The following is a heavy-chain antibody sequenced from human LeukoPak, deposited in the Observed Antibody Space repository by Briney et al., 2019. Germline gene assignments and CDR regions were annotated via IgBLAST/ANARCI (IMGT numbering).Heavy chain of an antibody. Sequence: GASVKVSCKASGYTFTGYYMHWVRQAPGQGLEWMGRINPNSGGTNYAQKFQGRVTMTRDTSISTAYMELSRLRSDDTAVYYCAAQCNDDFCYKRDYMDVWGKGTMVIVSS. CDR1: GYTFTGYY. CDR2: INPNSGGT. D-gene: IGHD2-2*02. J-gene: IGHJ6*03. CDR3: AAQCNDDFCYKRDYMDV. V-gene: IGHV1-2*06.